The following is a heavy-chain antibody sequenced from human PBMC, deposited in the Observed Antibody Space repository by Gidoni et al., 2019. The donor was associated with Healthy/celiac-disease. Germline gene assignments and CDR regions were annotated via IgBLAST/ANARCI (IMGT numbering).Heavy chain of an antibody. V-gene: IGHV3-23*01. Sequence: EVQLLESGGGLVQPGGSLRLSCSASGFTFSSYAMSWVRQAPGKGLEWVSAISGSGGSTYYADSVKGRFTISRDNSKNTLYLQMNSLRAEDTAVYYCAKDLTGTTSSSCFDYWGQGTLVTVSS. CDR3: AKDLTGTTSSSCFDY. J-gene: IGHJ4*02. CDR1: GFTFSSYA. D-gene: IGHD1-20*01. CDR2: ISGSGGST.